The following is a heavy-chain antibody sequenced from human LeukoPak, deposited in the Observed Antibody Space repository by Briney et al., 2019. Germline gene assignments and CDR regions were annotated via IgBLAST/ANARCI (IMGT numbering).Heavy chain of an antibody. D-gene: IGHD5-18*01. J-gene: IGHJ4*02. Sequence: ASVKVSCKASGYTFTSYFITWVRQAPGQGLEWMGWINPNSGGTNYAQKFQGRVTMTRDTSISTAYMELSRLRSDDTAVYYCARDPALQLWLRLRYGDLYYFDYWGQGTLVTVSS. V-gene: IGHV1-2*02. CDR2: INPNSGGT. CDR3: ARDPALQLWLRLRYGDLYYFDY. CDR1: GYTFTSYF.